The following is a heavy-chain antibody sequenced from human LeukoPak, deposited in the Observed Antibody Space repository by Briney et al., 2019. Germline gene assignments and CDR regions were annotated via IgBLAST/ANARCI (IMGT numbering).Heavy chain of an antibody. CDR3: ARDWRTRELFPDAFDI. Sequence: ASVKVSCKASGYTLTGYYMHWVRQAPGQGLEWMGWINPNSGGTNYAQKFQGRVTMTRDTSISTAYMELSRLRSDDTAVYYCARDWRTRELFPDAFDIWGQGTMVTVSS. D-gene: IGHD1-26*01. CDR1: GYTLTGYY. V-gene: IGHV1-2*02. J-gene: IGHJ3*02. CDR2: INPNSGGT.